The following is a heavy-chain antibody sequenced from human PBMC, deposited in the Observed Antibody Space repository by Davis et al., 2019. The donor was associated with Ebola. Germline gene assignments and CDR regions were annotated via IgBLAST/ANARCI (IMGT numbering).Heavy chain of an antibody. Sequence: PGGSLRLSCTVSGGSISSSSYYWSWIRQPPGKGLEWIGYIYYSGSTNYNPSLKSRVTISVDTSKNQFSLKLSSVTAADTAVYYCARVTAAAGPFDYWGQGTLVTVSS. CDR1: GGSISSSSYY. CDR3: ARVTAAAGPFDY. CDR2: IYYSGST. D-gene: IGHD6-13*01. V-gene: IGHV4-61*01. J-gene: IGHJ4*02.